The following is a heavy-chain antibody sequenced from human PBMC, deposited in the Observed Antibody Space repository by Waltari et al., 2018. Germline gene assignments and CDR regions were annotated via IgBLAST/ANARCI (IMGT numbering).Heavy chain of an antibody. D-gene: IGHD2-2*01. CDR2: IKPSGGRT. J-gene: IGHJ4*02. V-gene: IGHV1-46*04. CDR3: ARGGVVVPGSLDY. CDR1: GYTLPELS. Sequence: QVQLVQSGAEVKKPGASVKVSCKVSGYTLPELSMHWVRQAPGNGLEWMGIIKPSGGRTSYAQKLQGRVTMTRDTSTSTVYMELSSLRSEDTAVYYCARGGVVVPGSLDYWGQGTLVTVSS.